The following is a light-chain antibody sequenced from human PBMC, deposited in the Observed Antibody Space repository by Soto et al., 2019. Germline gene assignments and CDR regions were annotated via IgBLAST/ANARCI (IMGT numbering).Light chain of an antibody. CDR2: GDS. V-gene: IGKV3-15*01. Sequence: EMVMTQSPATLSVSPGERATLSCRASQSVSSSLAWNQQKPGQAPRLLIYGDSTRATGIPARSSGRGSGTEFALTISSLQSEDFAGCYCQQYNNLQRGTFGKGTQVEIE. J-gene: IGKJ1*01. CDR3: QQYNNLQRGT. CDR1: QSVSSS.